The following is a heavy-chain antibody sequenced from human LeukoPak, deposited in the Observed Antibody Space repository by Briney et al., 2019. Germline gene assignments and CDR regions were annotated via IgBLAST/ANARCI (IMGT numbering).Heavy chain of an antibody. Sequence: GSLRLSCAASGFTFSSYGMHWVRQAPGKGLEWIGEINHSGSTSYKPSLKSRVTISLDTSKNQFSLRLSSVTAADTAVYYCARHGYYYYYMDVWGKGTTVTISS. J-gene: IGHJ6*03. CDR3: ARHGYYYYYMDV. CDR2: INHSGST. CDR1: GFTFSSYG. V-gene: IGHV4-34*01.